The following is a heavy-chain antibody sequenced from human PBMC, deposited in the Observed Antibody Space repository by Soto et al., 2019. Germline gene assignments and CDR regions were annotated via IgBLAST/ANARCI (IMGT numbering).Heavy chain of an antibody. CDR3: AIDVWWELGVDAFDM. D-gene: IGHD1-26*01. CDR1: GFTFSWFA. J-gene: IGHJ3*02. CDR2: VSKDGGNT. V-gene: IGHV3-30-3*01. Sequence: QVQLVESGGGVVKPGRSLRLSCAASGFTFSWFAIHWVRQAPGKGLEWVAAVSKDGGNTYYADSVKGRFTISRDNPKNTLYLPMHNLRPEDTAVYYCAIDVWWELGVDAFDMWGQGTMVIVSS.